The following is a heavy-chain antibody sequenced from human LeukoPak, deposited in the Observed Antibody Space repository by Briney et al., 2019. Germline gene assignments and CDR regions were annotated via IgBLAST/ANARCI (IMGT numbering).Heavy chain of an antibody. CDR2: ISGSGGST. D-gene: IGHD2-8*01. J-gene: IGHJ5*02. V-gene: IGHV3-23*01. Sequence: PGGSLRLSCAASGFTFSSYAMSWVRQAPGKGLEWVSAISGSGGSTYYADSAKGRFTISRDNSKNTLYLQMNSLRAEDTAVYYCAKLKACTNGVCYTGWFDPWGQGTLVTVSS. CDR1: GFTFSSYA. CDR3: AKLKACTNGVCYTGWFDP.